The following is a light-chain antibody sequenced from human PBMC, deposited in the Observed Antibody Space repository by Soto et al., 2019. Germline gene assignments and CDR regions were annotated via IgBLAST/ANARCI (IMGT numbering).Light chain of an antibody. CDR3: QSYDTHTVV. CDR1: SGSIGSNS. V-gene: IGLV6-57*04. J-gene: IGLJ2*01. Sequence: NFMLTQPHSVSESPGKTVTISCTRSSGSIGSNSVQWYQQRPGSAPTTVIYDDDQRPSGVPNRFAGSIDRSSNSASLTISGLQTEDEADYYCQSYDTHTVVFGGGTKVTVL. CDR2: DDD.